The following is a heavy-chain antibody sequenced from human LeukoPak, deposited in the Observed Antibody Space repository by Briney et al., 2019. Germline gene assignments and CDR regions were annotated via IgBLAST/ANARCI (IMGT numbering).Heavy chain of an antibody. D-gene: IGHD3-9*01. CDR3: ARDGVLTGGRGHYYMDV. CDR1: GGTFSSYA. V-gene: IGHV1-69*13. Sequence: SVKVSCKASGGTFSSYAISWVRQAPGQGLEWMGGIIPIFGTANYAQKFQGRVTITADESTSTAYMELSSLRSEDTAVYYCARDGVLTGGRGHYYMDVWGKGTTVTVSS. CDR2: IIPIFGTA. J-gene: IGHJ6*03.